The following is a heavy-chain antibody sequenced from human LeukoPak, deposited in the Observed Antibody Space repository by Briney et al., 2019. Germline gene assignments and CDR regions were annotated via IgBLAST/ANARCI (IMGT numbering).Heavy chain of an antibody. CDR2: IKRDGNEK. J-gene: IGHJ4*02. Sequence: GSLRLSCAASGFTFSNHWMSWVRQAPGKELEWVANIKRDGNEKYYVDSVKGRFTISRDNAKNSLYLQMNSLRAEDTAVYYCARDESFAGDYPYWGQGTLVTVSS. CDR1: GFTFSNHW. CDR3: ARDESFAGDYPY. V-gene: IGHV3-7*01. D-gene: IGHD4-17*01.